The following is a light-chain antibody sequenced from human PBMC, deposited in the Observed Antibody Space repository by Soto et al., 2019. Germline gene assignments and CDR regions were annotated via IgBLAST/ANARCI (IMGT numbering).Light chain of an antibody. CDR3: HQYGISP. Sequence: EIVLTQSPGTLSLSPGERATLSCRSSQSISSSDLAWYQHRPGQAPRLLIYGASTRATGIPDRFSGSGSGTDFTLTISSLQSEDFAVYYCHQYGISPFGGGTKVDI. V-gene: IGKV3-20*01. CDR2: GAS. J-gene: IGKJ4*01. CDR1: QSISSSD.